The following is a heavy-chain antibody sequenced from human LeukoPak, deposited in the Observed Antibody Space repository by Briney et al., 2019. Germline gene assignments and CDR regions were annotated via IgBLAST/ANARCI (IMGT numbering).Heavy chain of an antibody. CDR2: IFYDGTIY. D-gene: IGHD1-26*01. Sequence: GGSLRLSCTASGFTFDNFAMHWVRQAPGKGLEWVAVIFYDGTIYYYADSVKGRFTISRDNSKNTLYLQMNSLRAEDTAVYYCAARPPGSSSGFDYWGQGTLVTVSS. CDR1: GFTFDNFA. CDR3: AARPPGSSSGFDY. J-gene: IGHJ4*02. V-gene: IGHV3-30*04.